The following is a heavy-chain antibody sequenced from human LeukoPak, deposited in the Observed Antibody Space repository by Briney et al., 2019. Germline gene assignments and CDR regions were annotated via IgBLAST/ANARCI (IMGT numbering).Heavy chain of an antibody. J-gene: IGHJ4*02. CDR2: ISVYNGNT. Sequence: GASVKVSCKASGYTFSNYGISWVRQAPGQGLEWMGWISVYNGNTNYAQKLQGRVTMTTDTSTSTAYMELRSLRSNDTAVYYCARDNWNDVGDTDYWGQGTLVAVSS. CDR3: ARDNWNDVGDTDY. V-gene: IGHV1-18*01. D-gene: IGHD1-20*01. CDR1: GYTFSNYG.